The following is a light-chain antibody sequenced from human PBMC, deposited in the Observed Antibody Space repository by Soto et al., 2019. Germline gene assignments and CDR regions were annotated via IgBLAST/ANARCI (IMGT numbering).Light chain of an antibody. J-gene: IGLJ1*01. CDR2: EVT. V-gene: IGLV2-8*01. CDR1: SSDVGGYNL. CDR3: SSYVTGDNYV. Sequence: QSALTQPPSASGSPGQSVTISCTGTSSDVGGYNLVSWYQQHPGKAPKVVIYEVTKRPSGVPDRFSGSKSGNTASLTVSGLQAEDEADYYCSSYVTGDNYVFGSGTKLTVL.